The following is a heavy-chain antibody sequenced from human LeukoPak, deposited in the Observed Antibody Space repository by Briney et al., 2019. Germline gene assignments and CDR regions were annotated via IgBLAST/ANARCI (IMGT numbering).Heavy chain of an antibody. Sequence: GGSLRFSCAASGFSFDDYGMHWVRQVPGKGLEWVSLISGDGGSTYYADSVKGRFTISRDNSKNSLYLQMNSLRTEDTALYYCGKDIVDSPHYYDSSGLDYWGQGTLVTVSS. CDR3: GKDIVDSPHYYDSSGLDY. J-gene: IGHJ4*02. CDR2: ISGDGGST. D-gene: IGHD3-22*01. CDR1: GFSFDDYG. V-gene: IGHV3-43*02.